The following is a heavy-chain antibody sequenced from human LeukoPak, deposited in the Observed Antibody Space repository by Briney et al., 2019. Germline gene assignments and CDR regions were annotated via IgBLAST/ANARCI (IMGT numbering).Heavy chain of an antibody. Sequence: GRSLRLSCAASGFRFSSYAMHWVRQVPGKGLEWVALISHDGGNIHYADSVKGQFTISRDNSKNTLFLQMDSLRDEDTAVYYCAKSDCESAGCKLLAYWGQGTLTTVSS. CDR2: ISHDGGNI. CDR3: AKSDCESAGCKLLAY. V-gene: IGHV3-30-3*02. D-gene: IGHD2-2*01. J-gene: IGHJ4*02. CDR1: GFRFSSYA.